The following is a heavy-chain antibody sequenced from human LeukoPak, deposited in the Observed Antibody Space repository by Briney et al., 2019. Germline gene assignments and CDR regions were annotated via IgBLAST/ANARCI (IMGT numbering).Heavy chain of an antibody. CDR1: GDSITSYY. J-gene: IGHJ4*02. V-gene: IGHV4-59*01. CDR2: IYHTGIT. Sequence: PSETLSLTCTVSGDSITSYYWTWIRQPPGKGLEWIGYIYHTGITKYNPSLESRVTISVDTSKNQFSLKLTSVTAADTAIYYCARAPPSISAAPDYWGQGTLVTVSS. CDR3: ARAPPSISAAPDY. D-gene: IGHD6-13*01.